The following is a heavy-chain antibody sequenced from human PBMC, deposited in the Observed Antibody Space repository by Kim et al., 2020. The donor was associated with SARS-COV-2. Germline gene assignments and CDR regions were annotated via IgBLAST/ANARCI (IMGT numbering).Heavy chain of an antibody. D-gene: IGHD3-22*01. V-gene: IGHV1-3*01. CDR2: T. Sequence: TKNSQKFQGRVTSTRDTSASTAYMELSSLRSEDTAVYYCARSEVVITTFDYWGQGTLVTVSS. J-gene: IGHJ4*02. CDR3: ARSEVVITTFDY.